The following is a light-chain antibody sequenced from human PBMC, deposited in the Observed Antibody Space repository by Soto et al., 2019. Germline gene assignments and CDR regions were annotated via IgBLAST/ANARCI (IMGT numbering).Light chain of an antibody. J-gene: IGKJ4*01. CDR1: QSVSSN. Sequence: EIVMTQSPATLSVSPGERATLSCRASQSVSSNLAWYQQKPGQAPRLLIYGASTRATGIPARFSGSGSGTEFTRTISSLQSEDFAVYYCQQYNNWRTFGGGTKVEIK. CDR2: GAS. CDR3: QQYNNWRT. V-gene: IGKV3-15*01.